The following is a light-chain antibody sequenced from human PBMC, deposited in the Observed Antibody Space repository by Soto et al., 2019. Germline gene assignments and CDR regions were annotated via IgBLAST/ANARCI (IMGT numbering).Light chain of an antibody. J-gene: IGKJ4*01. Sequence: DIVMSQTPLSLFVTPGQPASITRKSGESLLHSDGETYLYWYLQKPGQTPQILIYEVSNRFSGVADRFSGIGSGTDCTLEISRVEAEDVGVYYCMQTIQLPLTFGGGTKVDI. CDR3: MQTIQLPLT. V-gene: IGKV2D-29*01. CDR1: ESLLHSDGETY. CDR2: EVS.